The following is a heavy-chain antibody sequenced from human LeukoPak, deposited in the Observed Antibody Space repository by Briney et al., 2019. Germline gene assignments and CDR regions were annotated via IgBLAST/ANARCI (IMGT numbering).Heavy chain of an antibody. CDR1: GYTLTELS. J-gene: IGHJ6*02. CDR2: FDPEDGET. V-gene: IGHV1-24*01. CDR3: AADPGYCSGGSCYPYYYYGMDV. Sequence: GASVKVSCKVSGYTLTELSMHWVRQAPGKGLEWMGGFDPEDGETIYAQKFQGRVTMTEDTSTDTAYMELSSLRSEDTAVYYCAADPGYCSGGSCYPYYYYGMDVWGQGTTVTVSS. D-gene: IGHD2-15*01.